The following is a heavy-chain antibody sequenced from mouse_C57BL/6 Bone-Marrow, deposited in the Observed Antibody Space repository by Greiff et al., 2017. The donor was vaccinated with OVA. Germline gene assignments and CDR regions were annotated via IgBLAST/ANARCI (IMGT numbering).Heavy chain of an antibody. CDR3: ARKGYYGSSYVY. V-gene: IGHV1-69*01. D-gene: IGHD1-1*01. J-gene: IGHJ2*01. CDR1: GYTFTSYW. Sequence: QVQLQQPGAELVMPGASVKLSCKASGYTFTSYWMHWVKQRPGQGLEWIGEIDPSDSYTNYNQKFKGKSTLTVDKSSSTAYMQLSSLTSEDSAVYYCARKGYYGSSYVYWGQGTTLTVSS. CDR2: IDPSDSYT.